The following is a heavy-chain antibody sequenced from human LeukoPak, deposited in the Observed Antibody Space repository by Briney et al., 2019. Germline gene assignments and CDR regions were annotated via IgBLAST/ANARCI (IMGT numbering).Heavy chain of an antibody. J-gene: IGHJ6*02. V-gene: IGHV3-33*01. CDR1: GFTFSSYG. CDR3: AGQYYDFWSGYSDYYYGMDV. CDR2: IWYDGSNK. D-gene: IGHD3-3*01. Sequence: PGGSLRLSCAASGFTFSSYGMHWVRQAPGKGLEWVAVIWYDGSNKYYADSVKGRFTISRDNSKNTLYLQVNSLRAEDTAVYYCAGQYYDFWSGYSDYYYGMDVWGQGTTVTVSS.